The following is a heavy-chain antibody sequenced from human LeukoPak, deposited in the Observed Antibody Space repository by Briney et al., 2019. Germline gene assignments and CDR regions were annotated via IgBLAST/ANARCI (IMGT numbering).Heavy chain of an antibody. J-gene: IGHJ5*02. CDR3: ANSLYRQTDA. V-gene: IGHV1-2*02. D-gene: IGHD1-26*01. Sequence: ASVKVSCKASGYTVSGYYVHWVRQAPGQGLEWMGWINPNTGGTNYAQKFQGRVVMTMDTAISTAYLALTGLTYDDTAIYYCANSLYRQTDAWGQGSLVTVSS. CDR1: GYTVSGYY. CDR2: INPNTGGT.